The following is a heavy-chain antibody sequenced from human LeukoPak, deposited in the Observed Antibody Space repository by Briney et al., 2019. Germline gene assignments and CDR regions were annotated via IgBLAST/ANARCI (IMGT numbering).Heavy chain of an antibody. CDR2: ISSSGSTI. D-gene: IGHD2-2*01. CDR3: ARSIPAGNRR. Sequence: PGGSLRLSCAASGFTFSDYYMNWIRQAPGKGLEWVSYISSSGSTIDYADSVKGRFTISRDNAKNSLYLQMNSPRAEDTAVYYCARSIPAGNRRWGQGTLVTVSS. V-gene: IGHV3-11*01. CDR1: GFTFSDYY. J-gene: IGHJ4*02.